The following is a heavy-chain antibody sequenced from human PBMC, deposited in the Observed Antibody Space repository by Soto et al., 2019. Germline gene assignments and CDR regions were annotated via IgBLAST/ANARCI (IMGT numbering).Heavy chain of an antibody. CDR2: IDSSDSYT. CDR3: ARDVAALARVYYYYGMDV. Sequence: PGESLKISCKGSGYSFTSYWISWVRQMPGKGLEWMGRIDSSDSYTNYSPSFQGHVTISADKSISTAYLQWSSLKASDTAMYYCARDVAALARVYYYYGMDVWGQGTTVTVSS. CDR1: GYSFTSYW. V-gene: IGHV5-10-1*01. J-gene: IGHJ6*02. D-gene: IGHD6-6*01.